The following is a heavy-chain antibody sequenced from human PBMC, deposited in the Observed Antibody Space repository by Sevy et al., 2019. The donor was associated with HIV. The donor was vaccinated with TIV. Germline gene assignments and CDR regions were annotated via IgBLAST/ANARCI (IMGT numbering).Heavy chain of an antibody. Sequence: ASVKVSCKASGYTFTSYGISWVRQAPGQGLEWMGWITAYNGNTNCAQKLQGRVTMTTDTSTSTAYMELRSLRSDDTAVYYCARGGVEDTMIVVVNSPAGQPMDVWGQGTTVTVSS. J-gene: IGHJ6*02. D-gene: IGHD3-22*01. CDR3: ARGGVEDTMIVVVNSPAGQPMDV. CDR1: GYTFTSYG. CDR2: ITAYNGNT. V-gene: IGHV1-18*01.